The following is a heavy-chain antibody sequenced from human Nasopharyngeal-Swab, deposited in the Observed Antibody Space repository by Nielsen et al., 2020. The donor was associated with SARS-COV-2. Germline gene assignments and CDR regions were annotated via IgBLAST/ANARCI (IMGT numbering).Heavy chain of an antibody. CDR1: DYTFTSYG. CDR3: ARSYSSSWGDDAFDI. Sequence: ASVKVSCKASDYTFTSYGISWVRQAPGQGLEWMGWISAYNGNTNYAQKLQGRVTMTTDTSTSTAYMELRSLRSDDTAVYYCARSYSSSWGDDAFDIWGQGTMVTVSS. D-gene: IGHD6-13*01. CDR2: ISAYNGNT. J-gene: IGHJ3*02. V-gene: IGHV1-18*04.